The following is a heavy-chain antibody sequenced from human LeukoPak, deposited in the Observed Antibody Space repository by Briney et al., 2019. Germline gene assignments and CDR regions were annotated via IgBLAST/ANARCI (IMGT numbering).Heavy chain of an antibody. Sequence: PSETLSLTCTVSGGSISSYYWSWIRQPPGKGLEWIGYIYYSGSTNYNPSLKSRVTISVDTSKNQFSLMLSSVTAADTAVYYCARDRADYYDSSDYYDHDAFDIWGQGTMVTVSS. V-gene: IGHV4-59*01. CDR1: GGSISSYY. D-gene: IGHD3-22*01. J-gene: IGHJ3*02. CDR2: IYYSGST. CDR3: ARDRADYYDSSDYYDHDAFDI.